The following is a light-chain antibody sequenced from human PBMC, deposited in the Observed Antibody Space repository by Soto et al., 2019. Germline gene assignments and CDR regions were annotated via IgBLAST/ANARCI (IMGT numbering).Light chain of an antibody. CDR1: QSVSSSY. CDR2: GAS. J-gene: IGKJ4*01. CDR3: QRYRTS. V-gene: IGKV3-20*01. Sequence: EIVLTQSPGTLSLSPGERATLSCRASQSVSSSYLAWYQQKPGQAPRQLIYGASSRATGIPDRFSGSGSGTDFTLTLTRLELEDYEVYYCQRYRTSFGGGTRVEIK.